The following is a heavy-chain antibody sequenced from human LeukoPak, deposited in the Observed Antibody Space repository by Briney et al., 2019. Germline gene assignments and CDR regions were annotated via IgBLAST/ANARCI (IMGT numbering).Heavy chain of an antibody. J-gene: IGHJ4*02. D-gene: IGHD3-22*01. Sequence: SETLSLTCTVSGGSIISSGYYWSWIRQPAGKGLEWIGRIYTSGSTNYNPSLKSRVTISVDTSKNQFSLKLSSVTAADTAVYYCARETDYYDSSGYYGGHFDYWGQGTLVTVSS. CDR3: ARETDYYDSSGYYGGHFDY. V-gene: IGHV4-61*02. CDR2: IYTSGST. CDR1: GGSIISSGYY.